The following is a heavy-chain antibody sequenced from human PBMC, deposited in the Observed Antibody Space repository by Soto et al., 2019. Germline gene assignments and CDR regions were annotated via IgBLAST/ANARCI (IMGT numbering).Heavy chain of an antibody. CDR2: ISYDGSNK. Sequence: QVQLVESGGGVVQSGRSLRLSCAASGFTFSSYGMRWVRQAPGKGLEWVAVISYDGSNKYYADSVKGRFTISRDNSKNTLYMQMNSLRAEDTAVYYCARGDTMVRGVIIEYFQHWGQGTLVTVSS. CDR3: ARGDTMVRGVIIEYFQH. CDR1: GFTFSSYG. J-gene: IGHJ1*01. D-gene: IGHD3-10*01. V-gene: IGHV3-30*03.